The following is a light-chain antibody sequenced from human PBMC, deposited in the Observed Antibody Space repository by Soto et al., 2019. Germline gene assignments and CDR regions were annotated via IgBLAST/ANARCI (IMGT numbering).Light chain of an antibody. CDR2: SAS. CDR3: QQSYTAPFA. J-gene: IGKJ3*01. Sequence: DFQMTQSPSSLSASVGDRVSITCRASQSIGTSLNWYQQKPGKAPKLLIYSASTLQGGCPSRISGIGSGTDFSVSNSSLQPEEFATYYCQQSYTAPFAFGPGTKVDV. CDR1: QSIGTS. V-gene: IGKV1-39*01.